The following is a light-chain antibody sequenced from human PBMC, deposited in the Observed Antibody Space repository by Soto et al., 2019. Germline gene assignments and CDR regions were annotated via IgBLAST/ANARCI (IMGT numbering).Light chain of an antibody. CDR3: QHYNSYSQA. J-gene: IGKJ1*01. V-gene: IGKV1-5*01. CDR2: DAS. Sequence: DIQITQSPSTLSASVGDRFNITWRASQSISSWLAWYQQKPGKATKLLIYDASSLESGVPSRFSGSGSGTEFTLTISSLQPDDFANYYCQHYNSYSQACGQGTKGDMK. CDR1: QSISSW.